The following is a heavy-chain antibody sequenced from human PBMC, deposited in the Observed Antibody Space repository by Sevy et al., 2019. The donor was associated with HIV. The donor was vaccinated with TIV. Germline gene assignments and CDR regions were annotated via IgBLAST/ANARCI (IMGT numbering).Heavy chain of an antibody. CDR2: ISGGNNYI. V-gene: IGHV3-21*01. J-gene: IGHJ6*03. Sequence: GGSLRLSCAASGFIFSTHIMNWVRQAPGQGLEWVSSISGGNNYIYYADSLKGRFTISRDNAKNSLYLQIDSLRAEDTAVYYCAREQSGWSNYNSHYMDVWGKGTTVTVS. CDR3: AREQSGWSNYNSHYMDV. CDR1: GFIFSTHI. D-gene: IGHD6-19*01.